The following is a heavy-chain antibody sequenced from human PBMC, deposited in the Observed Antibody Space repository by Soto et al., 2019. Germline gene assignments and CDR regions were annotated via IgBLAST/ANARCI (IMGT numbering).Heavy chain of an antibody. V-gene: IGHV1-3*01. J-gene: IGHJ6*02. CDR3: ARAGGSPNYYYGMDV. D-gene: IGHD5-12*01. Sequence: ASVKVSCKASGYTFTSYAMHWVRQAPGQRLEWMGWINAGNGNTKYSQKLQGRVTITRDTSASTAYMELSSLRSEDTAVYYCARAGGSPNYYYGMDVWGQGTTVTVSS. CDR2: INAGNGNT. CDR1: GYTFTSYA.